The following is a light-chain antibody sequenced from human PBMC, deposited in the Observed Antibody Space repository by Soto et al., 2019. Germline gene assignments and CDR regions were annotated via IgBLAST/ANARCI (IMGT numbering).Light chain of an antibody. Sequence: QSVLTQPASVSGSPGQSITISCTGTSSDVGGNKYVSWYQQHPGKAPKLIIYDVSNRASGVSDRFSGSKSGNTASLTIFGLQAEDEADYYCSSYTSTTSSTVFGPGTKVTVL. CDR2: DVS. J-gene: IGLJ1*01. CDR3: SSYTSTTSSTV. V-gene: IGLV2-14*01. CDR1: SSDVGGNKY.